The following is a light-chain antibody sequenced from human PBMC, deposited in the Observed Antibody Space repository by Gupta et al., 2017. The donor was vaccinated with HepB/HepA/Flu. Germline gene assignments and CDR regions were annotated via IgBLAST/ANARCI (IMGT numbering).Light chain of an antibody. CDR3: QQWDSSVRT. CDR2: GAS. Sequence: VLSQSTGTLSCSSGERATLSCTASQGISSKYLAWYQQKPGQAPRRLINGASIRATGIPDGFSGSGSGTDFTLTISRLEPEDFAVYYCQQWDSSVRTFGQGTKVEIK. CDR1: QGISSKY. V-gene: IGKV3-20*01. J-gene: IGKJ1*01.